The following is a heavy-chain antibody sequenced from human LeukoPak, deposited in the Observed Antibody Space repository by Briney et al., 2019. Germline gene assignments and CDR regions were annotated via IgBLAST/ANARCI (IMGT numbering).Heavy chain of an antibody. CDR1: GFTFDDYA. CDR2: ISWNSGSI. CDR3: AAVIDY. V-gene: IGHV3-9*01. J-gene: IGHJ4*02. Sequence: GGSLRLSCAASGFTFDDYAMHWVRQAPGKGLEWVSGISWNSGSIVYADSVKGRFTISRDNAKNSLYLQMNSLRAEDTAVYYCAAVIDYWGQGTLVTVSS.